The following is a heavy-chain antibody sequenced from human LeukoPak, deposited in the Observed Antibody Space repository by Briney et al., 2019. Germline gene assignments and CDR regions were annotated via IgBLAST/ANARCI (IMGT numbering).Heavy chain of an antibody. CDR1: GFTFSSYG. CDR3: AKDYGWLRYFDY. J-gene: IGHJ4*02. V-gene: IGHV3-33*06. CDR2: IWYDGSNK. D-gene: IGHD5-12*01. Sequence: PGGSLRLSCAASGFTFSSYGMHWVRQAPGKGLEWVAVIWYDGSNKYYADSVKGRFTISRDNSKNTLYLQMNSLRAEDTAVYYCAKDYGWLRYFDYWGQGTLVTVSS.